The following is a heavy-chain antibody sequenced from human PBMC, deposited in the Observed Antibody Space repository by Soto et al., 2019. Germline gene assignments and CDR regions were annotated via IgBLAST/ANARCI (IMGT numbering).Heavy chain of an antibody. D-gene: IGHD6-19*01. CDR2: THYSGST. V-gene: IGHV4-59*08. Sequence: QVQLQESGPGLVKPSETLSLTCTVSGGSISNYYWSWIRQPPGKGLEWIANTHYSGSTDYNPYPKSRVTISVDTSKNQFSLKLSSVTAADTAVYYCARLGQLLGYDAVDVWGQGTTVAVSS. CDR3: ARLGQLLGYDAVDV. J-gene: IGHJ6*02. CDR1: GGSISNYY.